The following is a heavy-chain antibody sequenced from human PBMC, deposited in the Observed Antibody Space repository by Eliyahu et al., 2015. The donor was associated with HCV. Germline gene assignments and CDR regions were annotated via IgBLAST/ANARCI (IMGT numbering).Heavy chain of an antibody. D-gene: IGHD2-2*01. CDR3: ARGGRVPAASFLFDP. V-gene: IGHV4-39*01. J-gene: IGHJ5*02. Sequence: QLQLQESGPGLVKPSETLSLTCTVSGGSISSSSYYWGWIRQPPGKGLEWIGSIYYSGSTYYNPSLKSRVTISVDTSKNQFSLKLSSVTAADTAVYYCARGGRVPAASFLFDPWGQGTLVTVSS. CDR2: IYYSGST. CDR1: GGSISSSSYY.